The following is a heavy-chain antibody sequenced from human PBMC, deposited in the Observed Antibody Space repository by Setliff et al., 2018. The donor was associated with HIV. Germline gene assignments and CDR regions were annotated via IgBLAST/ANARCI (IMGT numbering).Heavy chain of an antibody. CDR2: IGSSNHGI. D-gene: IGHD3-10*01. J-gene: IGHJ4*02. CDR1: GFNFKTYG. V-gene: IGHV3-48*04. Sequence: LSLSCAASGFNFKTYGMTWVRQAPGKGLDWVAHIGSSNHGIHYTASVQGRFTVSRDNANNLLFLELNSLRSEDTAMYYCATLDYYGSQTYNLALHYWGQGTLVTVS. CDR3: ATLDYYGSQTYNLALHY.